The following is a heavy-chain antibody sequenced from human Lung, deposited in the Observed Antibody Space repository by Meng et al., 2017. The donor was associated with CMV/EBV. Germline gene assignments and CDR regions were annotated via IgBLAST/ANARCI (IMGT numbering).Heavy chain of an antibody. CDR2: IYYSGST. D-gene: IGHD3-3*01. CDR3: ARLTIFGGVRY. J-gene: IGHJ4*02. CDR1: GGSIGSSSYY. V-gene: IGHV4-39*01. Sequence: SETXSLTCTVSGGSIGSSSYYWGWIRQPPGKGLEWIGSIYYSGSTYYNPSLKSRVTISVDTSKNQFSLKLSSVTAADTAVYYCARLTIFGGVRYWGQGTLVTVSS.